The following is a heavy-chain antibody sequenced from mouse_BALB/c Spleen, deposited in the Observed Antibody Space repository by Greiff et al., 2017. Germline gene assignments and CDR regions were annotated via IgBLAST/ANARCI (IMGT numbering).Heavy chain of an antibody. J-gene: IGHJ3*01. D-gene: IGHD2-3*01. CDR3: TRSRWLLKTWFAY. Sequence: VKLQQSGAELVRPGASVTLSCKASGYTFTDYEMHWVKQTPVHGLEWIGAIDPETGGTAYNQKFKGKATLTADKSSSTAYMELRSLTSEDSAVYYCTRSRWLLKTWFAYWGQGTLVTVSA. CDR2: IDPETGGT. CDR1: GYTFTDYE. V-gene: IGHV1-15*01.